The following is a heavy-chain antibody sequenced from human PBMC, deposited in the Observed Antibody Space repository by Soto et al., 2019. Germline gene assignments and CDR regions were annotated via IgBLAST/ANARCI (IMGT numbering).Heavy chain of an antibody. J-gene: IGHJ4*02. V-gene: IGHV4-39*01. Sequence: TLSLTCTVSGGSISSSSYYWGWIRQPPGKGLEWIGSIYYSGSTYYNPSLKSRVTISVDTSKNQFSLKLSSVTAADTAVYYCARTHYDFWSGSPRAIDYWGQGTLVTVSS. CDR1: GGSISSSSYY. CDR2: IYYSGST. D-gene: IGHD3-3*01. CDR3: ARTHYDFWSGSPRAIDY.